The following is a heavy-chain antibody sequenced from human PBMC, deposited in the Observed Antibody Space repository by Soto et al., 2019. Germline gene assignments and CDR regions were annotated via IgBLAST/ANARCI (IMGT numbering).Heavy chain of an antibody. CDR3: SKSIVGAIRSGMDV. CDR2: ISYDGSNK. CDR1: GFTFSSYG. Sequence: QVQLVESGGGVVQPGRSLRLSCAASGFTFSSYGMHWCRKAPGKGLEWVAVISYDGSNKYYADSVKGRFTISRDHSKSTLSLHLSSRSAEDTAVSYCSKSIVGAIRSGMDVWGQGTKVTVSS. V-gene: IGHV3-30*18. D-gene: IGHD1-26*01. J-gene: IGHJ6*02.